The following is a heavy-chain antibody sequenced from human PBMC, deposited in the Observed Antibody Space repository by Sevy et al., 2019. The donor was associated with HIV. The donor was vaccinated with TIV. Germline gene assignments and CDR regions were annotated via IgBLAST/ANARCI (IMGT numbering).Heavy chain of an antibody. J-gene: IGHJ4*02. D-gene: IGHD3-22*01. V-gene: IGHV1-24*01. Sequence: ASVKVSCKVSGYTLSQLSMHWVRQAPGKGLEWVGTFDPEDGRTIYAQTFQGRVTMTEVTFTDTAYMELNSLNSEDTAVYYCATTKDYYDSSGYPFDYWGQGTQVTVSS. CDR3: ATTKDYYDSSGYPFDY. CDR1: GYTLSQLS. CDR2: FDPEDGRT.